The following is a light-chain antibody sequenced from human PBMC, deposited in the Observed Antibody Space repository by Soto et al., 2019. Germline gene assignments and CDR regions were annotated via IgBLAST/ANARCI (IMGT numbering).Light chain of an antibody. V-gene: IGKV1-39*01. J-gene: IGKJ3*01. CDR3: QQSYSIPPT. Sequence: DIQMTQSPSSLSASVGDRVTITCRASQSISSYLNWYRQKPGKAPELLIYAASSLQSGVPSRFSGSGSGTDFSLTIRTLQPEDFGTYFCQQSYSIPPTFGPGTKVRIK. CDR1: QSISSY. CDR2: AAS.